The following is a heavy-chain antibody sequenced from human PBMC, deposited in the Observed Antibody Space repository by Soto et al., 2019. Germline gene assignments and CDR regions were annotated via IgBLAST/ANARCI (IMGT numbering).Heavy chain of an antibody. J-gene: IGHJ4*03. D-gene: IGHD3-3*01. Sequence: SETLSLSCSVSVGCVTSRTYSWWWLRHPPGQGLEWIGTFSYTGRTYYNPSLMSRATVSVDTSKNHFSLRLTSVTAADSAVYYCARHLRPLEWFHWGQGTLVTVSS. CDR2: FSYTGRT. CDR1: VGCVTSRTYS. CDR3: ARHLRPLEWFH. V-gene: IGHV4-39*01.